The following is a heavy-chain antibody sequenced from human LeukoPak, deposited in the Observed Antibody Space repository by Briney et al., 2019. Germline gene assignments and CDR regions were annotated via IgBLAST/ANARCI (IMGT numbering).Heavy chain of an antibody. Sequence: ASVKVSCKASGYTFTSYYMHWVRQAPGQGLEWMGIINPSGGSTSYAQKFQGRVTMTRDTSTSTVYMELSSLRSEDTAVYYCAREHRSYRSLDAFDIWGQGTMVTVSS. V-gene: IGHV1-46*01. CDR2: INPSGGST. D-gene: IGHD1-26*01. CDR1: GYTFTSYY. CDR3: AREHRSYRSLDAFDI. J-gene: IGHJ3*02.